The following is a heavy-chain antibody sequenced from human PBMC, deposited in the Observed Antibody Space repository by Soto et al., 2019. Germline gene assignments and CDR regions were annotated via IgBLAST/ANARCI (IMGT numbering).Heavy chain of an antibody. V-gene: IGHV1-69*13. CDR1: GGTFSSYA. CDR3: ARERAYDFWSGYYTNNWFDP. Sequence: ASVKVSCKASGGTFSSYAISWVRQAPGQGLEWMGGIIPIFGTANYAQKFQGRVTITADESTSTAYMELSSLRSEDTAVYYCARERAYDFWSGYYTNNWFDPWGQGTLVTVSS. J-gene: IGHJ5*02. CDR2: IIPIFGTA. D-gene: IGHD3-3*01.